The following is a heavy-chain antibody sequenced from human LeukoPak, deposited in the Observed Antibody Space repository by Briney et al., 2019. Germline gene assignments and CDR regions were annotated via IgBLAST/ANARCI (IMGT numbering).Heavy chain of an antibody. CDR2: IRYDGSNK. V-gene: IGHV3-30*02. CDR3: AKGSLMDIVVVPAARSPFDY. CDR1: GFTFSSYG. Sequence: PGGSLRLSCAASGFTFSSYGMHWVRQAPGKGLEWVAFIRYDGSNKYYADSVKGRFTISRDNSKNTLYLQMNSLRAEDTAVYYCAKGSLMDIVVVPAARSPFDYWGQGTLVTVSS. J-gene: IGHJ4*02. D-gene: IGHD2-2*03.